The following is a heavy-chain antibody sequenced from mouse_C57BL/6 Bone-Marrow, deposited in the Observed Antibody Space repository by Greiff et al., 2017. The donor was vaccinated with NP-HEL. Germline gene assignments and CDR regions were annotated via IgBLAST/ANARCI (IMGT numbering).Heavy chain of an antibody. Sequence: EVKVEESGGGLVQPGGSMKLSCAASGFTFSDAWMDWVRQSPEKGLEWVAEIRNKANNHETYYAESVKGRFNISRDDSKSSVYLQMNSLRAEDTGIYYCTRQGYSNYYWYFDVWGTGTTVTVSS. CDR3: TRQGYSNYYWYFDV. J-gene: IGHJ1*03. CDR2: IRNKANNHET. V-gene: IGHV6-6*01. CDR1: GFTFSDAW. D-gene: IGHD2-5*01.